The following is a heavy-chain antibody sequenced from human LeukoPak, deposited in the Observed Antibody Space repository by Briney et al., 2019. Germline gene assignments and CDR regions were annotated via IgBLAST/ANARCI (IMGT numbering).Heavy chain of an antibody. Sequence: GASVKVSCKASGYTFSSYDISWVRQAPGQGLEWMGWISAYNGNTNYAQKLQGRVTMTTDTSTSTAYMELSSLRSEDTAVYYCARYSIAAAGTVDIWGQGTMVTVSS. D-gene: IGHD6-13*01. CDR2: ISAYNGNT. J-gene: IGHJ3*02. CDR3: ARYSIAAAGTVDI. CDR1: GYTFSSYD. V-gene: IGHV1-18*01.